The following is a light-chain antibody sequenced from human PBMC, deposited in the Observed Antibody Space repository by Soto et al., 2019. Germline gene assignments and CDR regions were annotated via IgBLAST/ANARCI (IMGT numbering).Light chain of an antibody. CDR2: AAS. Sequence: DFQINQYPSSLRASVGDRVTIPCRASQSISTHLNWYQQKPGKAPNLLIYAASSLQSGVPSRFSGSRSGPDFTLTISSLQPEDFATYYCQQSYSSVPTFGQGTKVDIK. V-gene: IGKV1-39*01. CDR1: QSISTH. J-gene: IGKJ1*01. CDR3: QQSYSSVPT.